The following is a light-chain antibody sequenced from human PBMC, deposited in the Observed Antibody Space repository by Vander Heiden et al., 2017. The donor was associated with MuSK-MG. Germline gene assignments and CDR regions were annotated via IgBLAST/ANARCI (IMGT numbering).Light chain of an antibody. J-gene: IGLJ2*01. Sequence: SYELTQPPSVSVSPGQPASITCSGDKLGDKYACWYQQKPGQSPVLVIYQDSKRPSGSPERFSGSNSGNTATLTISGTQAMDEADYYCQAWDSSTVVFGGGTKLTVI. CDR3: QAWDSSTVV. CDR2: QDS. CDR1: KLGDKY. V-gene: IGLV3-1*01.